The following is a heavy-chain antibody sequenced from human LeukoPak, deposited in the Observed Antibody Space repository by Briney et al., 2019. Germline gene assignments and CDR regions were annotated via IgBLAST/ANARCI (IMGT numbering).Heavy chain of an antibody. Sequence: SETLSLTCTVSGGSISSSSYYWGWIRLPPGKGLEWIGSIYYSGSTYYNPSLKSRVTISVDTSKNQFSLKLSSVTAADTAVYYCASFPLYGGNSNYWGQGTLVTVSS. V-gene: IGHV4-39*07. CDR3: ASFPLYGGNSNY. CDR1: GGSISSSSYY. D-gene: IGHD4-23*01. CDR2: IYYSGST. J-gene: IGHJ4*02.